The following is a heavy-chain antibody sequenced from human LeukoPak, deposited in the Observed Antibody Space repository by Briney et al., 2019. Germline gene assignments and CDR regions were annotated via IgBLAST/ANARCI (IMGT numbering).Heavy chain of an antibody. CDR3: ARDLSDILTGPFDY. Sequence: GRSLRLSCAASGFTFSSYAMHWVRQAPGKGLEWVAVISYDGSNKYYADSVKGRFTISRDNSKNTLYLQMNSLRAEDTAVYYYARDLSDILTGPFDYWGQGTLVTVSS. D-gene: IGHD3-9*01. J-gene: IGHJ4*02. V-gene: IGHV3-30-3*01. CDR1: GFTFSSYA. CDR2: ISYDGSNK.